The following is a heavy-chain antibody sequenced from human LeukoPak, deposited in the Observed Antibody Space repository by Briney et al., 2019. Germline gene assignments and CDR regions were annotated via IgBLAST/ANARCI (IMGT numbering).Heavy chain of an antibody. CDR1: GFTVSNKY. CDR2: ISSSSSYI. Sequence: GGSLRLSCAASGFTVSNKYMTWVRQAPGKGLEWVSSISSSSSYIYYADSVKGRFTISRDNAKNSLYLQMNSLRAEDTAVYYCARDGIVVVPAAGALYFDYWGQGTLVTVSS. V-gene: IGHV3-21*01. CDR3: ARDGIVVVPAAGALYFDY. D-gene: IGHD2-2*01. J-gene: IGHJ4*02.